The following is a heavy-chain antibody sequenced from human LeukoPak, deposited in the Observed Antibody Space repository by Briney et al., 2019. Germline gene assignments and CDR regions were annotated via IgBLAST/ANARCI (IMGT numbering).Heavy chain of an antibody. CDR3: ARRVVAGTTVDF. J-gene: IGHJ4*02. CDR1: GGSISSPNSY. D-gene: IGHD6-19*01. V-gene: IGHV4-39*01. CDR2: IFYDETT. Sequence: PSETLPLTCTVSGGSISSPNSYWGWIRQPPGKGLEWIGSIFYDETTYYNPSLKSRVTISVDTSKSQFSLTLRSVTAADTAVYYCARRVVAGTTVDFWGQGNLVTVSS.